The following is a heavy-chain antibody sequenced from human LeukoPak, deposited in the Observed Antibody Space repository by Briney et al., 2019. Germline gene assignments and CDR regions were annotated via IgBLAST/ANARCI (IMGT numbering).Heavy chain of an antibody. D-gene: IGHD5-24*01. CDR3: ARGRTRRDGYNYRY. CDR1: GYTFTSYD. J-gene: IGHJ4*02. CDR2: MNPNSGNT. V-gene: IGHV1-8*01. Sequence: GASVKVSCKASGYTFTSYDINWVRQATGQGLEWMGWMNPNSGNTGYAQKFQGRVTMTRNTSISTAYMELSSLRSEDTAVYYCARGRTRRDGYNYRYWGQGTLVTVSS.